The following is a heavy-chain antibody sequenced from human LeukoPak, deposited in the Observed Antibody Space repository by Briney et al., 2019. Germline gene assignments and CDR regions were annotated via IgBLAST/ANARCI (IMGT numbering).Heavy chain of an antibody. CDR2: IYYSGST. J-gene: IGHJ2*01. CDR3: ARDREASSWYFDL. CDR1: GGSISSGGYY. Sequence: SETLSLTCTVSGGSISSGGYYWSWIRQHPGKGLEWIGYIYYSGSTYYNPSLKIRVTISVDTSKNQFSLKLSSVTAADTAVYYCARDREASSWYFDLWGRGTLVTVSS. V-gene: IGHV4-31*03. D-gene: IGHD2-2*01.